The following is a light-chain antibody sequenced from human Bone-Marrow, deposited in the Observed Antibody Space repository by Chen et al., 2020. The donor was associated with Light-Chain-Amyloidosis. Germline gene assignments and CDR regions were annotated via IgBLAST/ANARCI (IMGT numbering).Light chain of an antibody. V-gene: IGLV1-51*01. J-gene: IGLJ3*02. CDR2: DNS. Sequence: QSALTPPPSVSAAPGQKVTISCPGSSSNVGNNYGSWYGQLPGTAPKLLSYDNSKRPTGIPDRFSGSKSGTAATLSITRLQTGDEADYYCGAWDSSLGIWVFGGVTKLTVL. CDR3: GAWDSSLGIWV. CDR1: SSNVGNNY.